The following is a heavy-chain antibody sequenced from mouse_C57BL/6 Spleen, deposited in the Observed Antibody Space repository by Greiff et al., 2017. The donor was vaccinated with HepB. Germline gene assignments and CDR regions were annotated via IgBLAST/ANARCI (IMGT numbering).Heavy chain of an antibody. Sequence: EVKLLESGPGLVKPSQSLSLTCSVTGYSITSGYYWNWIRQFPGNKLEWMGYISYDGSNNYNPSLKNRISITRDTSKNQFFLKLNSVTTEDTATYYCARGERYYGSSYWYFDVWGTGTTVTVSS. CDR2: ISYDGSN. J-gene: IGHJ1*03. D-gene: IGHD1-1*01. V-gene: IGHV3-6*01. CDR3: ARGERYYGSSYWYFDV. CDR1: GYSITSGYY.